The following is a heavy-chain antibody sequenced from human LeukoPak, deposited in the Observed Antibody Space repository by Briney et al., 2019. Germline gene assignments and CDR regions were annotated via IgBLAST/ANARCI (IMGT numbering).Heavy chain of an antibody. V-gene: IGHV1-69*04. J-gene: IGHJ6*02. CDR1: GGTFSSYA. CDR3: ASALYYYGSGSYQPNYYYYYGMDV. Sequence: SVKVSCKASGGTFSSYAISWVRQAPGQGLEWMGRIIPILGIANYAQKFQGRVTITADKSTGTAYMELSSLRSEDTAVDYCASALYYYGSGSYQPNYYYYYGMDVWGQGTTVTVSS. D-gene: IGHD3-10*01. CDR2: IIPILGIA.